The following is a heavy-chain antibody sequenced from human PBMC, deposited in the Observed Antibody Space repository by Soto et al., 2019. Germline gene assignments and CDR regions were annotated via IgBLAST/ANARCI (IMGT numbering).Heavy chain of an antibody. Sequence: PGGSLRLSCAASGFTFSSYGMHWVRQAPGKGLEWVAVIWYDGSNKYYADSVKGRFTISRDNSKNTLYLQMNSLRAEDTAVYYCARATTVTTQLAFDIWGQGTMVTVSS. CDR3: ARATTVTTQLAFDI. CDR1: GFTFSSYG. D-gene: IGHD4-17*01. V-gene: IGHV3-33*01. J-gene: IGHJ3*02. CDR2: IWYDGSNK.